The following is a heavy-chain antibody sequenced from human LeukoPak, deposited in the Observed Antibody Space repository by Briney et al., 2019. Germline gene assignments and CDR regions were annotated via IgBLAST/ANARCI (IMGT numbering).Heavy chain of an antibody. CDR2: VYYSGST. V-gene: IGHV4-59*01. CDR1: GDSISNYY. J-gene: IGHJ4*02. D-gene: IGHD2-8*02. Sequence: SETLSLTRTVSGDSISNYYWSWIRQPPGKGLEWIGYVYYSGSTTYNPSLKSRVTMSVDTSKNQFSLRLSSVTAADAAVYYCARYCRGGVCNPKAFDYWGQGTLVTVSS. CDR3: ARYCRGGVCNPKAFDY.